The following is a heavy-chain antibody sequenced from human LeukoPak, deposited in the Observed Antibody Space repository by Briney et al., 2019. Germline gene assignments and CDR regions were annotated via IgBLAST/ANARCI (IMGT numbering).Heavy chain of an antibody. CDR1: GLTLNTFN. J-gene: IGHJ4*02. V-gene: IGHV3-21*01. CDR2: IPSGGDYI. D-gene: IGHD3-9*01. CDR3: ARGHYDVLAASYKWTPDY. Sequence: GGSLRPSWAAAGLTLNTFNMNWVCRAPGKGLEWVSSIPSGGDYIYYADSVKGRFTPSRDNAKTALSLQLNSLRVEDTAVYYCARGHYDVLAASYKWTPDYWGQGTLVTVSS.